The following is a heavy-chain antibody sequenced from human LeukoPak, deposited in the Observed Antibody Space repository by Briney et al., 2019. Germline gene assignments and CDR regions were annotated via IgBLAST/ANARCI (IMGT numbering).Heavy chain of an antibody. D-gene: IGHD3-16*01. CDR1: GFTFSSYA. Sequence: GGSLRLSCAASGFTFSSYAMSWVRQAPGKGLEWVSAISGSGGSTYYADSVRGRFTISRDNSKNTLYLQMNGLRAEDTAVYYCAKDRARGEFDYWGQGTLVTVSS. CDR2: ISGSGGST. V-gene: IGHV3-23*01. J-gene: IGHJ4*02. CDR3: AKDRARGEFDY.